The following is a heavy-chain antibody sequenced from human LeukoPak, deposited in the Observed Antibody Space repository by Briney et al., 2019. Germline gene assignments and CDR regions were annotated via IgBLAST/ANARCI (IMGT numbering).Heavy chain of an antibody. J-gene: IGHJ4*02. CDR2: IIPIFGIA. V-gene: IGHV1-69*04. CDR3: ARENDGDEDGYNSAFDY. Sequence: SVKVSCKASGGTFSSYAISWVRQAPGQGLEWVGRIIPIFGIANYAQKFQGRVTITADKSTSTAYMELSSLRSEDTAVYYCARENDGDEDGYNSAFDYWGQGTLVTVSS. D-gene: IGHD5-24*01. CDR1: GGTFSSYA.